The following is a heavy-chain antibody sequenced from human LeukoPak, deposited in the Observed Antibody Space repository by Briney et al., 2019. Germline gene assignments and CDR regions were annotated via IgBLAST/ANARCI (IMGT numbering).Heavy chain of an antibody. D-gene: IGHD3-16*01. CDR1: GFTFGNSA. V-gene: IGHV3-23*01. CDR3: AKDGSWGDYQFYSYIDV. J-gene: IGHJ6*03. Sequence: GGSLRLSCAVSGFTFGNSAMSWVRQAPGKGLEWISGISASGHYTYTADSLKGRFTISRDNSKNTLYLQMNSLRAEDTALYYCAKDGSWGDYQFYSYIDVWGNGTTVTVSS. CDR2: ISASGHYT.